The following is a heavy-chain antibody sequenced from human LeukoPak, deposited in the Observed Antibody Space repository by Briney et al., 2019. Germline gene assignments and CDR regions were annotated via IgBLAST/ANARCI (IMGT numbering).Heavy chain of an antibody. CDR2: LYTAGGASGST. J-gene: IGHJ5*02. D-gene: IGHD3-22*01. Sequence: SQTLSLTCTASGVSITTGTYYWGWLRQPAGKGLEYIVRLYTAGGASGSTYYNPSLTSRVTISVDTSKNEFSLKLSSVTAADTAVDYCAWGDSSGRPFDPWGQGTLVTVSS. V-gene: IGHV4-61*02. CDR3: AWGDSSGRPFDP. CDR1: GVSITTGTYY.